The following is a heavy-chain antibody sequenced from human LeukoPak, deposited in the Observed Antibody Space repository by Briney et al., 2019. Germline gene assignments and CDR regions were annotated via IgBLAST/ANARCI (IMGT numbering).Heavy chain of an antibody. CDR3: ARDSISGHIEGS. CDR2: IYYSGST. D-gene: IGHD5-12*01. J-gene: IGHJ5*02. V-gene: IGHV4-30-4*01. CDR1: GGSINNDNYY. Sequence: PSETLSLTCTVSGGSINNDNYYWSWIRQPPGKGLEWIGYIYYSGSTYYNPSLKNRVALSIDTSKNQFSLKLSSVTAADTAVYYCARDSISGHIEGSWGQGTLVTVSS.